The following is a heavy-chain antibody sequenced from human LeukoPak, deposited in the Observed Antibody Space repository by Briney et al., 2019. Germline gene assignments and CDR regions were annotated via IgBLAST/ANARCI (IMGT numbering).Heavy chain of an antibody. CDR3: ASFDSDSSGQSDH. CDR1: GGSFSGYY. J-gene: IGHJ3*01. D-gene: IGHD3-22*01. Sequence: SETLSLTCAVYGGSFSGYYWSWIRQPPGKGLEWIGEINHSGSTNYNPSLKSRVTISVDTSKNQFSLKLSSVTAADTAVYYCASFDSDSSGQSDHWGQGTMVTVSS. V-gene: IGHV4-34*01. CDR2: INHSGST.